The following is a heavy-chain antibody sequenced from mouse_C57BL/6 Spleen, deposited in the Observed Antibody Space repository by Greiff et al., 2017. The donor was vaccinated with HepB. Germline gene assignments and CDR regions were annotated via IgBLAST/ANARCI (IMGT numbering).Heavy chain of an antibody. CDR1: GYTFTSYW. J-gene: IGHJ2*01. D-gene: IGHD1-1*01. CDR2: IHPNSGST. CDR3: ARRRVTVVVPFDY. Sequence: QVQLQQPGAELVKPGASVKLSCKASGYTFTSYWMHWVKQRPGQGLEWIGMIHPNSGSTNYNEKFKSKATLTVDKSSSTAYMQLSSLTSEDSAVYYCARRRVTVVVPFDYWGQGTTLTVSS. V-gene: IGHV1-64*01.